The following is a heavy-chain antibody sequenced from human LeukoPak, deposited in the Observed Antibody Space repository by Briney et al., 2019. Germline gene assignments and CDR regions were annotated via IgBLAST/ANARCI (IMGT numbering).Heavy chain of an antibody. Sequence: PGRSLRLSCAASGFTFSNYGMHWVRQAPGKGLEWGAVISYDGSNKYYTDSVKGRFTISRDNSKNTLYLQMNSLRAEDTAVYYCAKDRTAGYDGLVDYWGQGTLVTVSS. CDR3: AKDRTAGYDGLVDY. J-gene: IGHJ4*02. CDR1: GFTFSNYG. CDR2: ISYDGSNK. D-gene: IGHD5-12*01. V-gene: IGHV3-30*18.